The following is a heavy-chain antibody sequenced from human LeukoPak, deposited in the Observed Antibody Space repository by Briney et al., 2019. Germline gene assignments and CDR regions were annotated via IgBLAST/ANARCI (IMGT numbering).Heavy chain of an antibody. D-gene: IGHD6-6*01. J-gene: IGHJ3*02. V-gene: IGHV4-31*03. CDR2: IYNSGST. Sequence: SETLSLTCTVSGGFISSDTYYWSWIRQQPGKGLEWIGYIYNSGSTYYNPSLKRRVTISVDTSKNQFSLKVSSVTAADTAVYYCARDLSSSSEVDAFDIWGQGTMVTVSS. CDR1: GGFISSDTYY. CDR3: ARDLSSSSEVDAFDI.